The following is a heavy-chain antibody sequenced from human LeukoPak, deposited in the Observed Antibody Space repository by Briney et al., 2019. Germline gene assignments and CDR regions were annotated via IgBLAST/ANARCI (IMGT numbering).Heavy chain of an antibody. J-gene: IGHJ3*02. V-gene: IGHV4-61*02. CDR1: GGSISSGRYY. D-gene: IGHD4-23*01. Sequence: PSETLSLTCTVSGGSISSGRYYWSWIRQPAGKGLEWIGRIYTSGSTNYNPSLNSRVTISVDTSKNQFSLKLSSVTAADTAVYYCASTGRWGRDAFDIWGQGTMVTVSS. CDR2: IYTSGST. CDR3: ASTGRWGRDAFDI.